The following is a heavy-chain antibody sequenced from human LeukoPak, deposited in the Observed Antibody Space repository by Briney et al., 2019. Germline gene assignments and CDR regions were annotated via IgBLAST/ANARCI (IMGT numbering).Heavy chain of an antibody. V-gene: IGHV1-69*05. D-gene: IGHD5-12*01. Sequence: SVKVSCKASGGTFSSYAISWVRQAPGQGREWMGGIIPIFGTANYAQKFQGRVMITTDESTSTAYMELSSLRSEDTAVYYCARGNSGYDYGYYYYYYMDVWGKGTTVTVSS. CDR1: GGTFSSYA. CDR3: ARGNSGYDYGYYYYYYMDV. CDR2: IIPIFGTA. J-gene: IGHJ6*03.